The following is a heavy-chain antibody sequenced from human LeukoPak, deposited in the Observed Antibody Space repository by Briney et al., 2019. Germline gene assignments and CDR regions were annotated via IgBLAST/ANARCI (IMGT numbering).Heavy chain of an antibody. CDR1: GYSFATYW. CDR3: ARLSAVPRGEFDY. V-gene: IGHV5-51*01. Sequence: GESLKISCKGSGYSFATYWIAWVRQMPGKGLEWMGIIYPGDSDTRYSPSFQGQGTISADKSISTASLQWRSLKASDTAMYYCARLSAVPRGEFDYWGQGTLVTVSS. D-gene: IGHD3-16*01. CDR2: IYPGDSDT. J-gene: IGHJ4*02.